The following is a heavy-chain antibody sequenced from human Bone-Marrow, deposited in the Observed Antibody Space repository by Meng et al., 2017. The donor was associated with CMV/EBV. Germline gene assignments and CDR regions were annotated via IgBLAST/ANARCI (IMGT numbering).Heavy chain of an antibody. D-gene: IGHD6-13*01. J-gene: IGHJ4*02. CDR2: IYYSGST. Sequence: QLQLQESGPGLVKPSETLSLTCTVSGGSISSSSYYWGWIRQPPGKGLEWIGSIYYSGSTYYNPSLKGRVTISVDTSKNQFSLKLSSVTAADTAVYYCARDGLGGSWHYWGQGTLVTVSS. CDR3: ARDGLGGSWHY. CDR1: GGSISSSSYY. V-gene: IGHV4-39*07.